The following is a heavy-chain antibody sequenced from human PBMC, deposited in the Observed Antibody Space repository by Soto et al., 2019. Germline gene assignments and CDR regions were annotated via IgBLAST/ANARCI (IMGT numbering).Heavy chain of an antibody. V-gene: IGHV3-23*01. CDR1: GFTFSSYA. Sequence: EVQLLESGGGLVQPGGSLRLSCAASGFTFSSYAMSWVRQAPGKGLEWVTAINGGSTTYYADSVKGRFTISRDNAKNTLYLQMNSLRAEDTAVYYCARGFIVAQAMGYWGQGTLVIVSS. J-gene: IGHJ4*02. CDR2: INGGSTT. CDR3: ARGFIVAQAMGY. D-gene: IGHD5-12*01.